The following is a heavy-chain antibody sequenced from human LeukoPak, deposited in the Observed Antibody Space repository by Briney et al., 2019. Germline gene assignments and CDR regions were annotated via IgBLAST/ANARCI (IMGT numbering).Heavy chain of an antibody. V-gene: IGHV3-15*01. D-gene: IGHD3-10*01. Sequence: GGSLRLSCAASGFTFSNAWTSWVRQAPGKGLEWVGRIKSKTDGGTTDYAAPVKGRFTISRDDSKNTLYLQMNSLKTEDTAVYYCTTGGTMVRGVTEHYFDYWGQGTLVTVSS. CDR3: TTGGTMVRGVTEHYFDY. CDR1: GFTFSNAW. CDR2: IKSKTDGGTT. J-gene: IGHJ4*02.